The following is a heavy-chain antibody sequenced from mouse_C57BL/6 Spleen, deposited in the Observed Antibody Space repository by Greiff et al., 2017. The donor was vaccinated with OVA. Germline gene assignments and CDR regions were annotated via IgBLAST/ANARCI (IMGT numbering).Heavy chain of an antibody. V-gene: IGHV1-78*01. CDR1: GYTFTDHT. CDR2: IYPRDGST. D-gene: IGHD2-3*01. J-gene: IGHJ4*01. Sequence: VKLMESDAELVKPGASVKISCKVSGYTFTDHTIHWMKQRPEQGLEWIGYIYPRDGSTKYNEKFKGKATLTADKSSSTAYMQLNSLTSEDSAVYFCAREGYYVSYAMDYWGQGTSVTVSS. CDR3: AREGYYVSYAMDY.